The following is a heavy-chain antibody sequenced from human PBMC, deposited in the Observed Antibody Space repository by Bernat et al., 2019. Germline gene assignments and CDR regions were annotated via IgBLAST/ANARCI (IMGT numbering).Heavy chain of an antibody. D-gene: IGHD2-2*01. J-gene: IGHJ4*02. Sequence: QVQLVESGGGVVQPGRSLRLSCAASGFTFSRYAMHWVRQAPGKGLEWLTVISYDGSVKFYADSVKGRFTISKDSSKDALYLQMNSLRAEDTAVYFDARNKGATSSYYIDYWGQGALVTVSS. CDR2: ISYDGSVK. V-gene: IGHV3-30-3*01. CDR3: ARNKGATSSYYIDY. CDR1: GFTFSRYA.